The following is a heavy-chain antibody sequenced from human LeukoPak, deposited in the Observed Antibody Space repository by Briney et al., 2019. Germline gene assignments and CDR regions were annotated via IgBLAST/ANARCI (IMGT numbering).Heavy chain of an antibody. CDR1: GFTVTDNY. J-gene: IGHJ6*03. D-gene: IGHD2-15*01. V-gene: IGHV3-53*01. CDR2: IYAGGST. Sequence: GGSLRLSCAVSGFTVTDNYMSWVRQAPGKGLEWVSCIYAGGSTYYADSVKGRFTLFRDDSKNSIHLQMSSLRAEDTAVYYCASAGGAATPSYYYYFYMDVWGKGTTVIVSS. CDR3: ASAGGAATPSYYYYFYMDV.